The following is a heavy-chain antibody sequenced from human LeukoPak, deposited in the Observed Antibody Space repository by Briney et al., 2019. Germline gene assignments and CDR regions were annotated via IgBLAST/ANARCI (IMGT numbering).Heavy chain of an antibody. Sequence: PSETLSLTCTVSGGSINSYYWSWIRQPPGKGLEWIGRIYYSGSTNYNPSLKSRVSISVDTSKSQFSLKLSSVTPGDTAVYYCVRDWGGSFVFDYWGQGTLVTVSS. V-gene: IGHV4-59*01. CDR3: VRDWGGSFVFDY. CDR1: GGSINSYY. D-gene: IGHD1-26*01. CDR2: IYYSGST. J-gene: IGHJ4*02.